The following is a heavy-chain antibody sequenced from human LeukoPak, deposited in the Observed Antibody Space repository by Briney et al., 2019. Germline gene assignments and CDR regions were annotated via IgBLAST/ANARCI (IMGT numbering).Heavy chain of an antibody. Sequence: SETLSLTCTVSGGSISSSSYYWGWIRQPPGKGLEWIGSIYYSGSTYYNPSLKSRVTISVDTSKNQFSLKLSSVTAADTAVYYCARGQADDGYDYWGQGTLVTVSS. CDR3: ARGQADDGYDY. D-gene: IGHD1-1*01. J-gene: IGHJ4*02. CDR1: GGSISSSSYY. CDR2: IYYSGST. V-gene: IGHV4-39*07.